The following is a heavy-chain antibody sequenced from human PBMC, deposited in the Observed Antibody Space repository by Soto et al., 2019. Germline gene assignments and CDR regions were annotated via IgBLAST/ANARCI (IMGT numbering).Heavy chain of an antibody. CDR3: ARDRRRPALPFGMEV. J-gene: IGHJ6*02. CDR1: GYTFTSDY. D-gene: IGHD6-6*01. CDR2: INPRGGST. V-gene: IGHV1-46*01. Sequence: GASVKVSCKASGYTFTSDYMHWVRQAPGQGLEWMGIINPRGGSTTYAQKFQGRMIMTADTSTSTVFMELSSLRSEDTAVYYCARDRRRPALPFGMEVWGQGKTLTVSS.